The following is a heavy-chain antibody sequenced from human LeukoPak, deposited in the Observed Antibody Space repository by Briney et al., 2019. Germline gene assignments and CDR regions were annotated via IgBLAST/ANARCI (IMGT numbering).Heavy chain of an antibody. J-gene: IGHJ2*01. CDR1: GGSISSYY. Sequence: SETLSLTCTVSGGSISSYYWSWIWQPPGKGLEWIGYIYYSGSTNYNPSLKSRVTISVDTSKNQFSLKLSSVTAADTAVYYCARGGLVGPNWYFDLWGRGTLVTVSS. CDR3: ARGGLVGPNWYFDL. D-gene: IGHD6-6*01. CDR2: IYYSGST. V-gene: IGHV4-59*01.